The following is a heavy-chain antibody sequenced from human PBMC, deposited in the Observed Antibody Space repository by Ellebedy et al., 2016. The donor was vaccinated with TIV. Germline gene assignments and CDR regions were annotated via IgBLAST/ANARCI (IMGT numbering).Heavy chain of an antibody. D-gene: IGHD5-18*01. V-gene: IGHV4-59*04. CDR1: GGSITSYY. CDR2: ITHSGST. Sequence: SETLSLTCTVSGGSITSYYWSWLRQPPGKGLEWIGEITHSGSTTYNPSLKSRVTMSVDTSKNQFSLKLSSVSAADTAVYFCAREAMGDWTGGLDDYWGQGTLVTVSS. J-gene: IGHJ4*02. CDR3: AREAMGDWTGGLDDY.